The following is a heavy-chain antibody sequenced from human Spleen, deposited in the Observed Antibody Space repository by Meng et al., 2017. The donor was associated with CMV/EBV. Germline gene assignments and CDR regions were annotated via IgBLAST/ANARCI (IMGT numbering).Heavy chain of an antibody. CDR1: GGTCSSYA. CDR3: AGSSSWDKGYFDF. J-gene: IGHJ4*02. V-gene: IGHV1-69*01. Sequence: KAHGGTCSSYAISWVRQAPGQGLEWMGGIIPISDSPRYAQKFQGRVTMTSDSSTSTAYMELSSLRSDDTAVYYCAGSSSWDKGYFDFWGQGTLVTVSS. D-gene: IGHD6-13*01. CDR2: IIPISDSP.